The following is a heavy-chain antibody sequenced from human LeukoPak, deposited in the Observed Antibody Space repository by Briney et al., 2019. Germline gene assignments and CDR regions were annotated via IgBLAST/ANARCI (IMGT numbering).Heavy chain of an antibody. D-gene: IGHD3-10*01. J-gene: IGHJ4*02. Sequence: SETLSLTCAVSGYSISSGYYWGWIRQPPGKGLEWIGSIYHSGSTYYNPSLKSRVTISVDTSKNQFSLKLSSVTAADTAVYYCARHYGEGYMTRDQGTLVTVSS. CDR2: IYHSGST. V-gene: IGHV4-38-2*01. CDR1: GYSISSGYY. CDR3: ARHYGEGYMT.